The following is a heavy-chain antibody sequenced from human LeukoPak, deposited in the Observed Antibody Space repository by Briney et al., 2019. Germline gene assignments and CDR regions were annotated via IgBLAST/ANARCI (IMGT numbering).Heavy chain of an antibody. D-gene: IGHD6-13*01. V-gene: IGHV3-30*02. CDR3: AKGDEQQLVPYYFDY. Sequence: PGGSLRLSCAASGFTFSTHGMHWVRQAPGKGLEWVAFIRYDGINKYYADSVKGRFTISRDSFKNTLYLQMNSLRAEDTAVYYCAKGDEQQLVPYYFDYWGQGTLVTVSS. J-gene: IGHJ4*02. CDR2: IRYDGINK. CDR1: GFTFSTHG.